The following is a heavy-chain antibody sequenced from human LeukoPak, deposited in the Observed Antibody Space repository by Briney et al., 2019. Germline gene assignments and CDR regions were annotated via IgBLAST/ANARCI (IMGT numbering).Heavy chain of an antibody. D-gene: IGHD3-16*02. CDR2: ISYDGSNK. V-gene: IGHV3-30*04. J-gene: IGHJ4*02. CDR1: GFTFSSYA. CDR3: ARGVTFGGVIVIRIDY. Sequence: PGGSLRLSCAASGFTFSSYAMHWVRQAPGKGLEWVAVISYDGSNKYYADSVKGRFTTSRDNAKNSLYLQMNSLRAEDTAVYYCARGVTFGGVIVIRIDYWGQGTLVTVSS.